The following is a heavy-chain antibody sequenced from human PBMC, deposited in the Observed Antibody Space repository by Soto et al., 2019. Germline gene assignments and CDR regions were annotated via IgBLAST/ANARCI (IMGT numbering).Heavy chain of an antibody. CDR1: GYTFTDYY. V-gene: IGHV1-2*02. CDR3: ASPGVSVSGEGV. CDR2: INPNSGGT. D-gene: IGHD1-1*01. Sequence: ASVKVSCKASGYTFTDYYVHWVRQAPGQGLEWMGWINPNSGGTKSAQKFQGRVTMTRDTSISTAYMELSSLTADDTAVYYCASPGVSVSGEGVWGQGTLVTVSS. J-gene: IGHJ4*02.